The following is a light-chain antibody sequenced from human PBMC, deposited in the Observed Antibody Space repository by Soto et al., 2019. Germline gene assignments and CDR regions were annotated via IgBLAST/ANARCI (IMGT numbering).Light chain of an antibody. CDR2: GAS. CDR3: QHYGSLPTT. CDR1: QSVSSSY. Sequence: IVLTQTPGTVSLSPGERATLSCRASQSVSSSYLGWYQRKPGQAPRLVIFGASRRATGIPDRFSGSGSGTDFTLTISRLEPEDLAVYYCQHYGSLPTTFGQGTKVDIK. V-gene: IGKV3-20*01. J-gene: IGKJ1*01.